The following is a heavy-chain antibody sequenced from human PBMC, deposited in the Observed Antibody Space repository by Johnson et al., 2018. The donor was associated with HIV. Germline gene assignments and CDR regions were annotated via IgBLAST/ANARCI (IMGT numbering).Heavy chain of an antibody. CDR2: IKEDGTEK. Sequence: VQLVESGGGLVEPGGSLRLSCIASGFIFGSCWMTWVRQAPGERLEWVANIKEDGTEKYYVDSVKGRFTVSRDNAKNSLYLQMNSLRAEDTAVYYCAKVAVFVGDDPTGNAFDIWGQGTMVTVSS. D-gene: IGHD3-10*02. V-gene: IGHV3-7*05. J-gene: IGHJ3*02. CDR1: GFIFGSCW. CDR3: AKVAVFVGDDPTGNAFDI.